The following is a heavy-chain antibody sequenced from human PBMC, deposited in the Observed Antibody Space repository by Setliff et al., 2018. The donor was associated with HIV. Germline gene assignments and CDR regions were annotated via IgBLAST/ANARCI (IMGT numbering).Heavy chain of an antibody. Sequence: SETLSPTCTVSGDSISSGGYYWSWIRQPAGQGLEWIGRIYTSGNTNYNPSTNYNPSLKSRITISLETSRNQFSLRVTSVTATDTAVYYCTRQSPVAGSGAFDIWGQGTMVTVSS. D-gene: IGHD6-19*01. CDR3: TRQSPVAGSGAFDI. V-gene: IGHV4-61*02. CDR1: GDSISSGGYY. J-gene: IGHJ3*02. CDR2: IYTSGNTNYNPST.